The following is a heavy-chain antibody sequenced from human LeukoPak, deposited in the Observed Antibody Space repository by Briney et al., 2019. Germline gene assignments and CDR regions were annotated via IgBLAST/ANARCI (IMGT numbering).Heavy chain of an antibody. CDR1: GFTFSSYG. CDR2: ISYDGGNK. Sequence: GGSLRLSCAASGFTFSSYGMHWVRQAPGKGLEWVAVISYDGGNKYYADSVKGRFTISRDNSKNTLYLQMNSLRAEDTAVYYCAKLLSTVTTGFDYWGQGTLVTVSS. D-gene: IGHD4-11*01. J-gene: IGHJ4*02. CDR3: AKLLSTVTTGFDY. V-gene: IGHV3-30*18.